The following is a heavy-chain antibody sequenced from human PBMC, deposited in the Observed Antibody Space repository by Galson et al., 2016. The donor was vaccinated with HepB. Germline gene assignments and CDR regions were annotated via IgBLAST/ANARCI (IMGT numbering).Heavy chain of an antibody. Sequence: QSGAEVKKPGESLKISCPGSGYTFTSYWIAWVRQMPGKGLEWMGIIYPADSDTRYSPSFDGQVTFSADKSISTAYVHWTSLKASDTAMYYCAGRMYSSAGNYFDYWGQGTLVTVSS. CDR2: IYPADSDT. V-gene: IGHV5-51*01. CDR3: AGRMYSSAGNYFDY. D-gene: IGHD3-22*01. J-gene: IGHJ4*02. CDR1: GYTFTSYW.